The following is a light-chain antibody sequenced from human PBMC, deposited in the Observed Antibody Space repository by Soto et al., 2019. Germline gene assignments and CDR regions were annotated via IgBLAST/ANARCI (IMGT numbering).Light chain of an antibody. Sequence: EIVLTQSPGTLSLSPGERATLSCRASQSVTSNYLAWYQRKPGQAPRLLIYGASSRATGIPDRFSGSGSGTDLSLTISRLEPEDLGVYYCQQYGDSLLTFGGGTRVE. CDR2: GAS. J-gene: IGKJ4*01. V-gene: IGKV3-20*01. CDR3: QQYGDSLLT. CDR1: QSVTSNY.